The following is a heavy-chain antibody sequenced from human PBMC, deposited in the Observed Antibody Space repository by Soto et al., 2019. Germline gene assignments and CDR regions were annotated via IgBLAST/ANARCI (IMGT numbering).Heavy chain of an antibody. Sequence: GGALRLSCAASGFTFRSFTMNWVRQAPGKGLDGVSTISSNSAYIYYTDALRGRFTISRDNAKNSLHLQMNSMGAEDTAVYYCTRDASRDSSARGWFDPWGQGTLVTVSS. V-gene: IGHV3-21*01. D-gene: IGHD6-13*01. J-gene: IGHJ5*02. CDR2: ISSNSAYI. CDR3: TRDASRDSSARGWFDP. CDR1: GFTFRSFT.